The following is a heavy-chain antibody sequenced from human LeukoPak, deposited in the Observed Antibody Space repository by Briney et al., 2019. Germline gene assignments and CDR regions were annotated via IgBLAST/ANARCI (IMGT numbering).Heavy chain of an antibody. Sequence: SVKVSCKASGYTFTSYDINWVRQAPGQGLEWMGGIIPIFGTANYAQKFQGRVTITADESTNTAYMELSSLRSEDTAVYYCAREGYSSSSVLGYWGQGTLVTVSS. CDR3: AREGYSSSSVLGY. CDR1: GYTFTSYD. CDR2: IIPIFGTA. V-gene: IGHV1-69*13. J-gene: IGHJ4*02. D-gene: IGHD6-6*01.